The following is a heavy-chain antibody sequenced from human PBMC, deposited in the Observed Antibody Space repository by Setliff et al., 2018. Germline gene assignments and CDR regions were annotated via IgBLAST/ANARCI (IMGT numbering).Heavy chain of an antibody. CDR1: GFTLTSYP. J-gene: IGHJ3*02. Sequence: GASVKVSCKASGFTLTSYPIHWVRQAPGQRLEWMGWINPDNGNRKYSQRFQGRVTITRDTSASTVFLELSTLRSEDTAVYYCTRDFLGATASCDIWGQGTMVTVSS. CDR2: INPDNGNR. CDR3: TRDFLGATASCDI. D-gene: IGHD3-3*01. V-gene: IGHV1-3*01.